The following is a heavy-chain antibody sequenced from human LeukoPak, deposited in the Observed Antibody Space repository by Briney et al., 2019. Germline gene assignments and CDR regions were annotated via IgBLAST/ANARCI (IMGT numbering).Heavy chain of an antibody. J-gene: IGHJ5*02. V-gene: IGHV3-23*01. Sequence: GGSLRLSCAVSGLTFSTYAMTWVRQAPGKGLEWVSSIDKTGGATTYTDSVKGRFTISRDNSKNTPYLQMTSLRADDTAIYYCAKEAGVAGKYDPWGQGTLVIVSS. CDR3: AKEAGVAGKYDP. CDR2: IDKTGGAT. CDR1: GLTFSTYA. D-gene: IGHD6-19*01.